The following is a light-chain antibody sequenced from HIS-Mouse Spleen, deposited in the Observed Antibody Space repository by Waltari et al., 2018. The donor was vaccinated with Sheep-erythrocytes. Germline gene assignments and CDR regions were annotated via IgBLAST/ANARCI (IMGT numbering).Light chain of an antibody. Sequence: QSALTQPASVSGSPGQSITISCTGTSSDVGSYNLVSWYQQHPGKAPNLMIYEGSKRPAGVSNRVSGSKAGNTASLTISGLQAEDEADYYCCSYAGSITPWVSCGGTKLTVL. J-gene: IGLJ3*02. CDR3: CSYAGSITPWV. V-gene: IGLV2-23*01. CDR1: SSDVGSYNL. CDR2: EGS.